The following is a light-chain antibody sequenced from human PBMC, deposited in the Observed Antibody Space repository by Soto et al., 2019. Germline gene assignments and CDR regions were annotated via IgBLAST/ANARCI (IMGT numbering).Light chain of an antibody. J-gene: IGKJ5*01. CDR3: QQRSNWPPIT. CDR2: GAS. CDR1: QSVSSY. Sequence: EIVLTQSPATLSLSPGERATLSCMASQSVSSYLAWYQQKPGQAPRLLIYGASTRATGIPARFSASGSGTDFILTISRLEPEDFAVYYCQQRSNWPPITFGQGTRLEIK. V-gene: IGKV3-11*01.